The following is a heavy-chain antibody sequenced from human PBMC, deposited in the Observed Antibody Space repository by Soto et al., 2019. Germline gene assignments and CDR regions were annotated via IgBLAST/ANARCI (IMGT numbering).Heavy chain of an antibody. D-gene: IGHD1-26*01. CDR1: GGSFSGKY. V-gene: IGHV4-34*01. CDR2: INHSGST. Sequence: SETLYLTCAVYGGSFSGKYRSWIRQPPGKGLEWIEEINHSGSTNYNPSLKSRVTISGDTSKNQFSLKLSSVTAADTAVYYCARGQVHGSGELDGFEPWGQGTLVTVSS. CDR3: ARGQVHGSGELDGFEP. J-gene: IGHJ5*02.